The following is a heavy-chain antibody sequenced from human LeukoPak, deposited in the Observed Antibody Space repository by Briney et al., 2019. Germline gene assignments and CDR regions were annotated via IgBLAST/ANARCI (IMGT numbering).Heavy chain of an antibody. CDR3: VKEDHSGSYYYFDY. V-gene: IGHV3-23*01. CDR2: ISTSGGST. CDR1: GFTFSSYA. J-gene: IGHJ4*02. D-gene: IGHD1-26*01. Sequence: GGSLRLSCAASGFTFSSYAMSWVRQAPGKGLEWVSSISTSGGSTYYADSVKGRFTISRDNSKNTLYLQMNGLRAEDTAVYYCVKEDHSGSYYYFDYWGQGTLVTVSS.